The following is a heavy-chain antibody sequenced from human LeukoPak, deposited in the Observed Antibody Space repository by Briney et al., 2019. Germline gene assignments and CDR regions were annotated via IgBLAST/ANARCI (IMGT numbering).Heavy chain of an antibody. D-gene: IGHD4-17*01. Sequence: GGSLRLSCVVSGFTFNRCWMNWVRQAPGKGLEWVSSISSSSSYIYYADSVKGRFTISRDNAKNSLYLQMNSLRAEDTAVYYCATGRYGDYVSFYWGQGTLVTVSS. J-gene: IGHJ4*02. V-gene: IGHV3-21*01. CDR2: ISSSSSYI. CDR3: ATGRYGDYVSFY. CDR1: GFTFNRCW.